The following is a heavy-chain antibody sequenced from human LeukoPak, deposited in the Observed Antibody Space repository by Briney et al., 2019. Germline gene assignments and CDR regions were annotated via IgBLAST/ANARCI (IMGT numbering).Heavy chain of an antibody. CDR2: IIPIFGTA. Sequence: SVKVSCKASGGAFSSYAISWVRQAPGQGLEWMGGIIPIFGTANYAQKFQGRVTITADEFTSTAYMELSSLRSEDTAVYYCAREGGSSWDLDYWGQGTLVTVSS. D-gene: IGHD6-13*01. V-gene: IGHV1-69*13. CDR1: GGAFSSYA. CDR3: AREGGSSWDLDY. J-gene: IGHJ4*02.